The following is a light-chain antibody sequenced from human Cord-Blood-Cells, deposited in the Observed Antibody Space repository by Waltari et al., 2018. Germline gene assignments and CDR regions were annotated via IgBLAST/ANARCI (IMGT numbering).Light chain of an antibody. CDR1: SSDVGSYNL. CDR2: EVS. J-gene: IGLJ2*01. Sequence: QSALTQPASVSGSPGQSITISCTGTSSDVGSYNLVSCYQQHPGKAPQLMIYEVSKRPSGGSTRFSGSKSGNTASLTTSGLQAEDEADYYCCSYAGSSTFVFGGGTKLTVL. V-gene: IGLV2-23*02. CDR3: CSYAGSSTFV.